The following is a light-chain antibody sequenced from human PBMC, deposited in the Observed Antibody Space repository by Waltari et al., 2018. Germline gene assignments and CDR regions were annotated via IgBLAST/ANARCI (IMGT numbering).Light chain of an antibody. CDR2: ENN. J-gene: IGLJ2*01. CDR1: SSTIEINY. Sequence: QSVLTPPPSVSAAPGQKVTISCSRSSSTIEINYVSWYQQLPGTPPKLLIYENNVRPSGIPDRFSGSRSGTSATLGITGLQTADEADYYCGTWDSSLSAVVFGGGTKLTV. CDR3: GTWDSSLSAVV. V-gene: IGLV1-51*02.